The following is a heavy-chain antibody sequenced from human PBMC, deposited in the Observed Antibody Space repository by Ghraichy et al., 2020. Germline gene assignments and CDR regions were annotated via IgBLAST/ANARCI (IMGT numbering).Heavy chain of an antibody. CDR2: ISSSSSTI. CDR3: ARDLGGGWYFDN. Sequence: GGSLRLSCAASGFTFSSYSMNWVRQAPGKGLEWVSYISSSSSTIYYADSVKGRFIISRDNAKNSLYLQMNSLRAEDTAVYYCARDLGGGWYFDNWGQGALVTVSS. J-gene: IGHJ4*02. V-gene: IGHV3-48*04. CDR1: GFTFSSYS. D-gene: IGHD6-19*01.